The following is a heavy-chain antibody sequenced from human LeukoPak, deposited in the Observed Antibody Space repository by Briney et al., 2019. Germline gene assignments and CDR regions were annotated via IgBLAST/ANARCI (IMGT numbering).Heavy chain of an antibody. Sequence: GASVKVSCKASGYTFTGYYMHWVRQAPGQGLEWMGLINPNSGGTNYPQKFQGRFTITRDTSITPSYMELIRLTSDDTAVYYCARDLGTYDSSGYYWIETDFWGQGTLVTVSS. J-gene: IGHJ4*02. CDR3: ARDLGTYDSSGYYWIETDF. CDR1: GYTFTGYY. D-gene: IGHD3-22*01. CDR2: INPNSGGT. V-gene: IGHV1-2*02.